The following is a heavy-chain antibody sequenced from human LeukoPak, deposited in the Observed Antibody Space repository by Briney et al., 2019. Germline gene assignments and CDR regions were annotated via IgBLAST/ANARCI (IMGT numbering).Heavy chain of an antibody. Sequence: ASVTVSFKASGYTVTSYGISWVRQAPGQGLEWMGGVIPIFGTANYAQKFQGRVTITADESTSTAYMELSSLRSEDTAVYYCARGQRNRLVISDNWFDPWGQGTLVTVSS. D-gene: IGHD3-9*01. V-gene: IGHV1-69*13. CDR1: GYTVTSYG. CDR3: ARGQRNRLVISDNWFDP. CDR2: VIPIFGTA. J-gene: IGHJ5*02.